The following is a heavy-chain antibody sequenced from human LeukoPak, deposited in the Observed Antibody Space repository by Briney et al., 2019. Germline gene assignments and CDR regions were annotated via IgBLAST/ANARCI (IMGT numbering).Heavy chain of an antibody. CDR1: GGSISSSSYY. Sequence: SETLSLTCTVSGGSISSSSYYWGWIRQPPGKGLEWIGSIYYSGSTYYNPSLKSRVTISVDTSKNQFSLKLSSVTAADTAVYYCARLQRGYCSGGSCGTIDYWGQGTLVTASS. CDR3: ARLQRGYCSGGSCGTIDY. CDR2: IYYSGST. D-gene: IGHD2-15*01. V-gene: IGHV4-39*01. J-gene: IGHJ4*02.